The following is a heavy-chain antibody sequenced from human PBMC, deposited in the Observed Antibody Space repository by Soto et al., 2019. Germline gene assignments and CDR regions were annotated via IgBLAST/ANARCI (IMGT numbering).Heavy chain of an antibody. J-gene: IGHJ6*02. CDR3: ARIITIFGVTYYGMDV. D-gene: IGHD3-3*01. V-gene: IGHV3-53*01. CDR2: IYSGGST. CDR1: GFTVSSNY. Sequence: GGCLRLSCAASGFTVSSNYMSWVRQAPGKGLEWVSVIYSGGSTYYADSVKGRFTISRDNSKNTLYLQMNSLRAEDTAVYYCARIITIFGVTYYGMDVWGQGTTVTAP.